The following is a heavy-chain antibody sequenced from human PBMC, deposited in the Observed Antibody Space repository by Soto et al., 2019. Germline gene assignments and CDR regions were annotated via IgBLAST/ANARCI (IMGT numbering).Heavy chain of an antibody. V-gene: IGHV4-34*01. CDR1: SGFFLVLP. Sequence: LEPLSLTLALYSGFFLVLPWNWIRQPPGKGLEWIGEIDHSGYTKYKQPIKPRVNISVDTSKNQFSLRLTSVTAADTAVYYCARVRDWFDPWGQGTLVTVSA. D-gene: IGHD3-3*01. J-gene: IGHJ5*02. CDR3: ARVRDWFDP. CDR2: IDHSGYT.